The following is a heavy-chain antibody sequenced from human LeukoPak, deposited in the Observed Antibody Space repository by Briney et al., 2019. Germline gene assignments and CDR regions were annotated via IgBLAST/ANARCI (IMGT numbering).Heavy chain of an antibody. CDR3: AKDSDYYDSSGYYNPFDY. V-gene: IGHV3-23*01. Sequence: GGSLRLSCAASGFTFSSYAMSWVRQAPGKGLEWVSVIGGSGYSTYYADSVKGRFTISRDNSKNTLYLQMNSLRAEDTAVYYCAKDSDYYDSSGYYNPFDYWGQGTLVTVSS. CDR1: GFTFSSYA. D-gene: IGHD3-22*01. CDR2: IGGSGYST. J-gene: IGHJ4*02.